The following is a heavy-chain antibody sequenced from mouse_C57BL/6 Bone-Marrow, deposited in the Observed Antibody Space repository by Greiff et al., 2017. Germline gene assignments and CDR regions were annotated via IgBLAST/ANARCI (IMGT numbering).Heavy chain of an antibody. Sequence: QVQLQQSGAELVRPGTSVKVSCKASGYAFTNYLIEWVKQRPGQGLEWIGVINPGSGGTNYNEKFKGKATLTADKSSSTAYMQLSSLTSEDSAVYFCARDDSSFFFGYWGQGTTLTVSS. CDR3: ARDDSSFFFGY. CDR2: INPGSGGT. J-gene: IGHJ2*01. CDR1: GYAFTNYL. V-gene: IGHV1-54*01. D-gene: IGHD3-2*01.